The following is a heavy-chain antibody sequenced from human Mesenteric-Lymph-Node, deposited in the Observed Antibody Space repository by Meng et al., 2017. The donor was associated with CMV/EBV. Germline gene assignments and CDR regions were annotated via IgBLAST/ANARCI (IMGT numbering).Heavy chain of an antibody. V-gene: IGHV4-39*07. CDR1: GGSISSSSYY. Sequence: SETLSLTCTVSGGSISSSSYYWGWIRQPPGKGLEWIGTIYYSGSTYYNPSLKSRVTILLDTSTNQFSLKLSSVTAADTGVYYCARDSAKFGEFSPFDYWGQGTLVTVSS. D-gene: IGHD3-10*01. CDR3: ARDSAKFGEFSPFDY. CDR2: IYYSGST. J-gene: IGHJ4*02.